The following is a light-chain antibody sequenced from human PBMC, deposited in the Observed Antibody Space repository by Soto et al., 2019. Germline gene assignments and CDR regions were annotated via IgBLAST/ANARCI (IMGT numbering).Light chain of an antibody. CDR2: DVN. J-gene: IGLJ1*01. Sequence: QSALTQPASVSGSPGQSSTISCTGTSSDVGGSNYVSWYQQHPGKAPKLMIYDVNNRPSGVSNRFSGSKSGNTASLTISGLQAEDEADYYCGSYTSSSTLYVFGTGTKLTVL. V-gene: IGLV2-14*01. CDR1: SSDVGGSNY. CDR3: GSYTSSSTLYV.